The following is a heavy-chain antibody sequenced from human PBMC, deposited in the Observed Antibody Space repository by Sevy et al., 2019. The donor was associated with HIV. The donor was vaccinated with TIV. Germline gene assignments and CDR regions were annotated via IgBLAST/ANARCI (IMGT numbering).Heavy chain of an antibody. J-gene: IGHJ6*02. CDR2: IWYDGSIK. D-gene: IGHD6-19*01. CDR3: ARDYDSSGWYHYYYYYGMDV. V-gene: IGHV3-33*01. Sequence: GGSLRLSCEASGFPFSGYAMHWVRQAPGKGLEGVAVIWYDGSIKNYAESWKGRFTISRANSKNTLYLQMNSLRAEDTAVYYCARDYDSSGWYHYYYYYGMDVWGQGTTVTVSS. CDR1: GFPFSGYA.